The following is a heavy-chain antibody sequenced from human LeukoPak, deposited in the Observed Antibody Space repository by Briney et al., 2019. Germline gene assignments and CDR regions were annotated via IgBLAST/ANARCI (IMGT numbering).Heavy chain of an antibody. J-gene: IGHJ6*04. CDR3: ASQLLDDYVWGSYRPYYYGMDV. V-gene: IGHV3-48*03. Sequence: GGSLRLYCAASGFTFSSYEMNWVRQAPGMGLEWVSYISSSGSTIYYADSVKGRFTISRDNAKNSLYLQMNSLRAEDTAVYYCASQLLDDYVWGSYRPYYYGMDVWGKGTTVTVSS. CDR1: GFTFSSYE. D-gene: IGHD3-16*02. CDR2: ISSSGSTI.